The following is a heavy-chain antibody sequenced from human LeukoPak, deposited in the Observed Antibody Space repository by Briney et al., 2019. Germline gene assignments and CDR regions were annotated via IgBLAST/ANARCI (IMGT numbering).Heavy chain of an antibody. CDR2: ISAYNGNT. CDR3: ARSLRYYGDYGFGY. Sequence: ASVKVSCKASGYTFTSYGISWVRQAPGQGLEWMGWISAYNGNTNYAQKLQGRVTMTTDTSTSTAYMELSSLRSEDTAVYYCARSLRYYGDYGFGYWGQGTLVTVSS. CDR1: GYTFTSYG. J-gene: IGHJ4*02. V-gene: IGHV1-18*01. D-gene: IGHD4-17*01.